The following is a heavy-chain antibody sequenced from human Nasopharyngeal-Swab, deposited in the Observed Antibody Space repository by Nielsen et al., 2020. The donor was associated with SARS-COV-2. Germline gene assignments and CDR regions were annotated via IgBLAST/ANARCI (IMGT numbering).Heavy chain of an antibody. CDR2: VSAYNAKT. CDR3: ARDLPVYEHLWGSHTGGYFDY. J-gene: IGHJ4*02. Sequence: WVRQAPGQSLEWVGWVSAYNAKTRIAPKFQDRVTMYTDTPAETAYMELRSLTPDDTAVYFCARDLPVYEHLWGSHTGGYFDYWGQGTLVTVSS. V-gene: IGHV1-18*01. D-gene: IGHD3-16*01.